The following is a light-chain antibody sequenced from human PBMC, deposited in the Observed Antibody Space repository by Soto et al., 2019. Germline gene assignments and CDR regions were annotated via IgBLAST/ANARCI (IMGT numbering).Light chain of an antibody. Sequence: EIVLTQSPATLSWSPGERATLSCRASQRVGSSYLAWYQQKPGQAPRLLLDGASSRATGIPDRFSGSGSGTASTLTITRLEPEDFAVYYCQQYGSSPRTFGQGTNVAIK. CDR1: QRVGSSY. CDR3: QQYGSSPRT. CDR2: GAS. V-gene: IGKV3-20*01. J-gene: IGKJ1*01.